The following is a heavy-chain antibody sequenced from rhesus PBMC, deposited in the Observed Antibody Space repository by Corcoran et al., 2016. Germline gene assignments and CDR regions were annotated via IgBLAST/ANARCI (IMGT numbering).Heavy chain of an antibody. Sequence: QLQLQESGPGLVKPSETLSVTGAVSGGSISSSYWIWSRQAPGKGLERIGYIYGSGSSTNYNPSLKSRVTLSVDTSQNQLSLKLSSVTAADTAVYYCARDRRGSYWGQGVLVTVSS. CDR2: IYGSGSST. D-gene: IGHD5-42*01. CDR3: ARDRRGSY. J-gene: IGHJ4*01. CDR1: GGSISSSY. V-gene: IGHV4-169*02.